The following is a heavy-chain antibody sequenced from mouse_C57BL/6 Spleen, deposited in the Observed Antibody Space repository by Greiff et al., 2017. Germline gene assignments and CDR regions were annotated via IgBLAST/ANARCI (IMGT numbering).Heavy chain of an antibody. CDR3: TTYYSNYQAY. J-gene: IGHJ3*01. CDR1: GFTFSSYA. Sequence: EVKLMESGEGLVKPGGSLKLSCAASGFTFSSYAMSWVRQTPEKRLEWVAYISSGGDYIYYADTVKGRFTISRDNARNTLYLQMSSLKSEDTAMYYCTTYYSNYQAYWGQGTLVTVSA. D-gene: IGHD2-5*01. V-gene: IGHV5-9-1*02. CDR2: ISSGGDYI.